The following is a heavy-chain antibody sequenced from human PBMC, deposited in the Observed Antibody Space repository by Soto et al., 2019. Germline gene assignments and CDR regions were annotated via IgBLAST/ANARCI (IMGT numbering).Heavy chain of an antibody. Sequence: QVQLVESGGGVVQPGRSLRLSCVASGFTFSSYAMHWVRQAPGKGLEWVAVISYDGSNKYYADSVKGRFTISRDNSKNTLYLQMNSLRAEDTAVYYCAPTDPYSSSPGGFDYWGQGTLVTVSS. D-gene: IGHD6-6*01. CDR2: ISYDGSNK. CDR3: APTDPYSSSPGGFDY. V-gene: IGHV3-30-3*01. J-gene: IGHJ4*02. CDR1: GFTFSSYA.